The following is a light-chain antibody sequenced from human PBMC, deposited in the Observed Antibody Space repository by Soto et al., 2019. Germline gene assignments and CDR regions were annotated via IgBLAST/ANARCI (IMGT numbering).Light chain of an antibody. Sequence: DIQMTQSPSPLSASVDDRVTITCRASQNIHTWLAWYQHKPGKAPSLLIYAASSLESGVPSRFSSSGSGTEFTLTISSLQPDDFANYYCQQHESYPRTFGQGTKVEMK. J-gene: IGKJ1*01. CDR3: QQHESYPRT. CDR2: AAS. CDR1: QNIHTW. V-gene: IGKV1-5*03.